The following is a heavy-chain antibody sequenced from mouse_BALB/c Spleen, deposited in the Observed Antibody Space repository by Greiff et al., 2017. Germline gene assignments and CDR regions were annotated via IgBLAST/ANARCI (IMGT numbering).Heavy chain of an antibody. D-gene: IGHD2-12*01. Sequence: QVQLQQSGAELAKPGASVKMSCKASGYTFTSYWMHWVKQRPGQGLEWIGYINPSTGYTEYNQKFKDKATLTADKSSSTAYMQLSSLTSEDSAVYYCARSGGRRAMDYWGQGTSVTVSS. CDR3: ARSGGRRAMDY. V-gene: IGHV1-7*01. J-gene: IGHJ4*01. CDR2: INPSTGYT. CDR1: GYTFTSYW.